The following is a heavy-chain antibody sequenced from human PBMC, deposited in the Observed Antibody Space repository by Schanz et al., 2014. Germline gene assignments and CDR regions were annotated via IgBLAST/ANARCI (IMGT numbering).Heavy chain of an antibody. V-gene: IGHV4-34*01. CDR1: GGSFSGYW. Sequence: QVQLQQWGAGLLKPSETLSLTCAFSGGSFSGYWWTWVRQSPGKGLEWIGEVNHGGYTNYNPSLKGRVTIAVDRSKTRFALKLSSVTAADTAVYYCARSVGMVRRYFDSWGQGNLVTVSS. CDR2: VNHGGYT. J-gene: IGHJ4*02. D-gene: IGHD5-18*01. CDR3: ARSVGMVRRYFDS.